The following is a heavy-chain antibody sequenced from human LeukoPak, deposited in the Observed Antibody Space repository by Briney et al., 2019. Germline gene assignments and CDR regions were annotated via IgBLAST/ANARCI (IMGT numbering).Heavy chain of an antibody. CDR3: ARGGSTPMIIRY. Sequence: SETPSLTCAVYGGSLSGYYWSWIRQAPGKGLEWIGEINHIGSTNYNPSLKGRVTMFVDTSKNQFSLRLFSVTAADTAIYYCARGGSTPMIIRYWGQGTQVTVSS. CDR2: INHIGST. J-gene: IGHJ4*02. CDR1: GGSLSGYY. V-gene: IGHV4-34*01. D-gene: IGHD5-18*01.